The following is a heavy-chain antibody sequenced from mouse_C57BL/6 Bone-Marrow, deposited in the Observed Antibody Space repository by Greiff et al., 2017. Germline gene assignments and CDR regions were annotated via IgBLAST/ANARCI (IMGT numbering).Heavy chain of an antibody. J-gene: IGHJ2*01. CDR2: ISAGGSYT. D-gene: IGHD1-1*01. CDR3: ARIYYYGLFDY. V-gene: IGHV5-4*03. Sequence: EVKLMESGGGLVKPGGSLKLSCAASGFTFSSYAMSWVRQTPEKRLEWVATISAGGSYTYYPDNVKGRFTISRDNAKNNLYLQMSHLKSEDTAMYYCARIYYYGLFDYWGQGTTLTVSS. CDR1: GFTFSSYA.